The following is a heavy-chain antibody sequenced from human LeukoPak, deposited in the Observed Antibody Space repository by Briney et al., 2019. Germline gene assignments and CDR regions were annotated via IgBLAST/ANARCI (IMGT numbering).Heavy chain of an antibody. V-gene: IGHV3-74*01. J-gene: IGHJ6*02. D-gene: IGHD2-8*02. CDR2: IGPDGSGT. Sequence: QPGGSLRLSCAASGFSITNYWMHWVRQAPGKGPVWVSRIGPDGSGTTYADSVKGRFTISRDTAKNTVFLQMNTLTAEDGALCLCTRVQAGRSGLMDVWGRGTTVTVSS. CDR3: TRVQAGRSGLMDV. CDR1: GFSITNYW.